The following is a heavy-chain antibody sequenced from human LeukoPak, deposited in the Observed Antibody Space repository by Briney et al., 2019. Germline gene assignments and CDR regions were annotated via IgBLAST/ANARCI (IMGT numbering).Heavy chain of an antibody. CDR1: GFTFSSYA. Sequence: PGGSLRLSCAASGFTFSSYAMSWVRQAPGKGLEWVSGISGSGGSTYYADSVKGRFTISRDNSKNTLYLQMNSLRAEDTAVYYCAKSSGYQPRYFDYWGQGTLVTVSS. CDR2: ISGSGGST. V-gene: IGHV3-23*01. CDR3: AKSSGYQPRYFDY. D-gene: IGHD3-22*01. J-gene: IGHJ4*02.